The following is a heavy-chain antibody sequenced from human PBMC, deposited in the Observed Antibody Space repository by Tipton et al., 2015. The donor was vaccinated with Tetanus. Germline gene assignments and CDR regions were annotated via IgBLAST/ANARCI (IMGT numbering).Heavy chain of an antibody. CDR1: GGSVSSGSYY. Sequence: TLSLTCTVSGGSVSSGSYYWSWVRQPPGKGLEYIGYILYGKSTHYNPSLKSRLTMSGDPAKNQFSLQLSSMTAADTAVVFCARSFFDGSGYKIDNWGQGTLVTVSS. CDR3: ARSFFDGSGYKIDN. J-gene: IGHJ4*02. CDR2: ILYGKST. V-gene: IGHV4-61*01. D-gene: IGHD3-22*01.